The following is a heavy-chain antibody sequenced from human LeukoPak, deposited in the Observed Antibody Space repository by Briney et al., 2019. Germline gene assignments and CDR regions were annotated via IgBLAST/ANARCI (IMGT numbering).Heavy chain of an antibody. V-gene: IGHV3-23*01. J-gene: IGHJ4*02. CDR1: GFTFAGYA. CDR3: ANRNYYDNN. D-gene: IGHD3-22*01. CDR2: ISTGGGTT. Sequence: GGSLRLSCAASGFTFAGYAMNWVRQAPGKGLEWVSAISTGGGTTYYADSVKGRFTISRDNSKNTPYLQMNSLRAEDTAVYYCANRNYYDNNWGQGTLDTVSS.